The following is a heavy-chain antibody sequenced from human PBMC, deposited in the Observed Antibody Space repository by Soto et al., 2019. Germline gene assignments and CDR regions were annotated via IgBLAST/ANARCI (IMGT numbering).Heavy chain of an antibody. Sequence: SETLSLTCTVSGGSISSYYWSWIRQPPGKGLEWIGYIYYSGSTNYNPSLKSRVTISVDTSKNQFSLKLSSVTAADTAVYYCAREVRGVPDYWGQGTLVTVSS. CDR1: GGSISSYY. CDR2: IYYSGST. D-gene: IGHD3-10*01. V-gene: IGHV4-59*01. CDR3: AREVRGVPDY. J-gene: IGHJ4*02.